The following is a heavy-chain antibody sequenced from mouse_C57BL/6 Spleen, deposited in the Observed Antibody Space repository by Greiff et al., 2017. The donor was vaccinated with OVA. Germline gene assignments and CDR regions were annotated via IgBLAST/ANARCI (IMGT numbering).Heavy chain of an antibody. CDR3: ARAYSNYGGYFDV. CDR2: INPSSGYT. Sequence: QVQLKESGAELAKPGASVKLSCKASGYTFTSYWMHWVKQRPGQGLEWIGYINPSSGYTKYNQKFKDKATLTADKSSSTAYMQLSSLTYEDSAVYYCARAYSNYGGYFDVWGTGTTVTVSS. V-gene: IGHV1-7*01. CDR1: GYTFTSYW. J-gene: IGHJ1*03. D-gene: IGHD2-5*01.